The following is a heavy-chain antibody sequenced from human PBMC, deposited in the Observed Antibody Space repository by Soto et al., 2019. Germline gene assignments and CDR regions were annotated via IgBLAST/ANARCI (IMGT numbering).Heavy chain of an antibody. D-gene: IGHD3-10*01. V-gene: IGHV4-31*09. CDR1: GGSISSGGYY. J-gene: IGHJ6*02. CDR2: IYYSGST. CDR3: AGLIWFGELIGMDV. Sequence: QVQLQESGPGLVKPSQTLSLTCTVSGGSISSGGYYWSWIRQHPGKGLEWIGYIYYSGSTYYNPSLKSRVTISVDRSKNQFSLKLSSVTAADTAVYYCAGLIWFGELIGMDVWGQGTTVTVSS.